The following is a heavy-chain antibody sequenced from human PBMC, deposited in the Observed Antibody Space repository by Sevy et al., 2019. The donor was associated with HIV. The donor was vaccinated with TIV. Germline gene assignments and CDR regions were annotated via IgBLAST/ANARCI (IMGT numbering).Heavy chain of an antibody. CDR3: ASGGCYGLGSYHS. CDR2: IYYNGRA. Sequence: SETLSLTCTVSGGSVSSGRYYWSWLRQSPGKGLEWFGYIYYNGRANQNPSLKRRVTMSLDTSKSQVSLRLRSVTTEDTAVYYCASGGCYGLGSYHSWGQGTLVTVSS. V-gene: IGHV4-61*01. D-gene: IGHD3-10*01. J-gene: IGHJ4*02. CDR1: GGSVSSGRYY.